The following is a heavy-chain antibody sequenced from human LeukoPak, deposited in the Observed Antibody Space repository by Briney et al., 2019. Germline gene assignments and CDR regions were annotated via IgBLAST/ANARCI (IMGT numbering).Heavy chain of an antibody. V-gene: IGHV3-74*01. D-gene: IGHD3-10*01. CDR2: IKGDGRST. Sequence: PGGSLRLSCAASGFTFSSHWMHWVRQAPGKRLVWVSRIKGDGRSTSYADSVKGRFTISRDNAKSTLYLQMNSLKAEDTAVYYCARKPDYYGADYWGQGTLVTVSS. CDR3: ARKPDYYGADY. CDR1: GFTFSSHW. J-gene: IGHJ4*02.